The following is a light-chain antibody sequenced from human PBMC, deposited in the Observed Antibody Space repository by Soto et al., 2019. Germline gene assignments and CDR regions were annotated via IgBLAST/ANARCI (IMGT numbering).Light chain of an antibody. Sequence: EIVVTESPATRAVFPGERATLWSRASQSVSSNLAWYQQKPGQAPRLLIYGASTRATGIPARCSGSGSGTDFTLTSSSLEPEDFAVYYCQQRSNWWTFGRGTKVDIK. CDR2: GAS. CDR1: QSVSSN. CDR3: QQRSNWWT. J-gene: IGKJ1*01. V-gene: IGKV3-11*01.